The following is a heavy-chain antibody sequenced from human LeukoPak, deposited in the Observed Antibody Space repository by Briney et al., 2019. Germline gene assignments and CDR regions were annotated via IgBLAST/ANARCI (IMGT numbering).Heavy chain of an antibody. CDR3: ARAILGYCSGGSCLGFDP. CDR2: IIPIFGTA. D-gene: IGHD2-15*01. V-gene: IGHV1-69*01. CDR1: GGTFSSYA. J-gene: IGHJ5*02. Sequence: SSVKVSCKASGGTFSSYAINWVRQAPGQGLEWMGGIIPIFGTANYAQKFQGSVTITADESTSTAYMELSSLRSEDTAVYYCARAILGYCSGGSCLGFDPWGQGTLVTVSS.